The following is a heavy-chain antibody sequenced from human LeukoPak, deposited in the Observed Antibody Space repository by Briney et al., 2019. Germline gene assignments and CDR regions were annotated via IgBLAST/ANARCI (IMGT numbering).Heavy chain of an antibody. Sequence: ASVKVSCKASGYTFTGYYMHWLRQAPGHGPEWMGWIYPNNGATFYAQKFQGRVMMTTDASIHTTYMELTSLRSDDTAVYYCARDPYPKYSTGWYSNYWGQGTLVTVSS. D-gene: IGHD6-19*01. CDR2: IYPNNGAT. J-gene: IGHJ4*02. CDR1: GYTFTGYY. CDR3: ARDPYPKYSTGWYSNY. V-gene: IGHV1-2*02.